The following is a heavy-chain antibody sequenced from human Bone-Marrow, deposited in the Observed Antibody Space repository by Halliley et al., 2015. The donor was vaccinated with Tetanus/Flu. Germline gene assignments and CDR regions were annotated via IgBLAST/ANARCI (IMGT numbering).Heavy chain of an antibody. J-gene: IGHJ4*02. CDR2: ISWSSSSI. CDR3: AKDVLSSSWRYLDS. CDR1: GFTFDDYA. Sequence: SLRLSCAASGFTFDDYAMYWVRQAPGKGLEWVSGISWSSSSIGYVDSVKGRFTISRDNAKNSLYLQMNSLRVEDTALYYCAKDVLSSSWRYLDSWGQGTLVTVSS. D-gene: IGHD6-13*01. V-gene: IGHV3-9*01.